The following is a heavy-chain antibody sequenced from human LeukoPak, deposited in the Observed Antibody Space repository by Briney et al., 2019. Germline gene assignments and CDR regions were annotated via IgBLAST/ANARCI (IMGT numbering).Heavy chain of an antibody. V-gene: IGHV4-34*01. CDR1: GGSFSGYY. J-gene: IGHJ5*02. CDR2: INHSGST. CDR3: ARVPYYYGSGSEIHNWFDP. Sequence: SETLSLTCAVYGGSFSGYYWSWIRQPPGKGLEWIGEINHSGSTNYNPSLKSRVTISVDTSKNQFSLKLSSVTAADTAVYYCARVPYYYGSGSEIHNWFDPWGQGTLVTVSS. D-gene: IGHD3-10*01.